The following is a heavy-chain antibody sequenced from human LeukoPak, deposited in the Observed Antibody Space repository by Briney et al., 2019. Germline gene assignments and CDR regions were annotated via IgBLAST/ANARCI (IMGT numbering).Heavy chain of an antibody. D-gene: IGHD1-14*01. CDR3: ARGGNRYRYDY. V-gene: IGHV4-59*01. Sequence: SETLSLTCTVSGGSISSYYWSWIRHPPPKGQERMCYIYYTGSTNYNPSLKSRVTMTLDTSKHHFYLKLRSVTAADTAVYYCARGGNRYRYDYWGQGTLVTVSS. CDR1: GGSISSYY. J-gene: IGHJ4*02. CDR2: IYYTGST.